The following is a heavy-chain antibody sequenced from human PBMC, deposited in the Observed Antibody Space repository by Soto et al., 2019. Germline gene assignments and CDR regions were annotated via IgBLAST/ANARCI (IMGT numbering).Heavy chain of an antibody. D-gene: IGHD2-2*01. Sequence: SETLSLTCAVSGGSISSSNWWSWVRQPPGKGLEWIGEIYHSGSTNYNPSLKSRVTISVDKSKNQFSLKLSSVTAADTAVYYCARDSCISTSCYVRWFDPWGQGTLVTVSS. CDR3: ARDSCISTSCYVRWFDP. J-gene: IGHJ5*02. CDR2: IYHSGST. CDR1: GGSISSSNW. V-gene: IGHV4-4*02.